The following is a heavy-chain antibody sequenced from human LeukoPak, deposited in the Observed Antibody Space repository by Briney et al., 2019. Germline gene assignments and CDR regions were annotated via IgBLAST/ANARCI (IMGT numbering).Heavy chain of an antibody. Sequence: ASVKVSCKASGYTFTGYYMHWVRQAPGQGLEWMGRINPNSGGTNYAQKFQGRVTMTRDTSISTAYMELSRLRSDDTAVYYCARGLELMISYYYYYMDAWGKGTTVTVSS. J-gene: IGHJ6*03. CDR1: GYTFTGYY. CDR3: ARGLELMISYYYYYMDA. V-gene: IGHV1-2*06. CDR2: INPNSGGT. D-gene: IGHD1-7*01.